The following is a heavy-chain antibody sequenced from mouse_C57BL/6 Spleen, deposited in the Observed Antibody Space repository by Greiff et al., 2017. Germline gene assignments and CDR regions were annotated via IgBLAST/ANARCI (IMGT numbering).Heavy chain of an antibody. V-gene: IGHV3-6*01. CDR1: GYSITSGYY. J-gene: IGHJ3*01. CDR2: ISYDGSN. Sequence: EVKLMESGPGLVKPSQSLSLTCSVTGYSITSGYYWNWIRQFPGNKLEWMGYISYDGSNNYNPSLKNRISITRDTSKNQFFLKLNSVTTEDTATYFCARDYPFPDWGQGTLVTVSA. CDR3: ARDYPFPD.